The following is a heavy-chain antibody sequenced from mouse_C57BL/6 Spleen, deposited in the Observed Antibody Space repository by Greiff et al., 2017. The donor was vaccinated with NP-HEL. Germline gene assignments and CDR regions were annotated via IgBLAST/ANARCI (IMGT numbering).Heavy chain of an antibody. CDR3: ASHYGNYEYFDV. CDR1: GYTFTSYW. J-gene: IGHJ1*03. D-gene: IGHD2-1*01. CDR2: IQPNSGST. Sequence: QVQLQQPGAELVKPGASVKLSCKASGYTFTSYWMHWVKQRPGQGLEWIGMIQPNSGSTNYNEKFKSKATLTVDKSSSTAYMQLSSLTSEDSAVYYCASHYGNYEYFDVWGTGTTVTVSS. V-gene: IGHV1-64*01.